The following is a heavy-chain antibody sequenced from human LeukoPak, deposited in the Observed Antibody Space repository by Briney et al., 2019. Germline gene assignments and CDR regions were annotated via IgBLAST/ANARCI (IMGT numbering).Heavy chain of an antibody. D-gene: IGHD2-21*01. V-gene: IGHV3-7*01. CDR2: INRDGSQK. CDR3: ARESVWSLDY. Sequence: GGSLRLSCAASGFSLSAYWMTWVRQAPGKGLEWVANINRDGSQKNHVDSVKGRFTISRDNAKNTVFLQMDSLRAEDTAVYYCARESVWSLDYWGQGTLVTVSS. J-gene: IGHJ4*02. CDR1: GFSLSAYW.